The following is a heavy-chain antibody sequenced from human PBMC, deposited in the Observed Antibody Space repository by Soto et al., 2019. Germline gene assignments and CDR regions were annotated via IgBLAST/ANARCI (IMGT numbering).Heavy chain of an antibody. CDR3: ARGGYPGYYYYGMDV. Sequence: EVQLVESGGGLVKPGGSLRLSCAASGFTFSSYSMNWVRQAPGKGVEWVSSISSSSSYIYYADSVKGRFTISRDNAKNSLYLQMNSLRAEDTAVYYCARGGYPGYYYYGMDVWGQGTTVTVSS. J-gene: IGHJ6*02. CDR2: ISSSSSYI. CDR1: GFTFSSYS. D-gene: IGHD5-12*01. V-gene: IGHV3-21*01.